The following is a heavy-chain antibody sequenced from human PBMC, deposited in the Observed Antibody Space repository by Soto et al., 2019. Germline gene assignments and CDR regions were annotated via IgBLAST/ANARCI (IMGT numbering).Heavy chain of an antibody. V-gene: IGHV3-30*18. J-gene: IGHJ5*02. CDR2: ISNDGSNK. CDR3: AKPAGRAS. Sequence: SLRLSCTASGFTFTSYGMHWARQAPGKGLEWLALISNDGSNKFYADSVKGRFTISRDDSKSTLYLHMNSLRTEDTALYFCAKPAGRASWGQGTLVTVSS. CDR1: GFTFTSYG.